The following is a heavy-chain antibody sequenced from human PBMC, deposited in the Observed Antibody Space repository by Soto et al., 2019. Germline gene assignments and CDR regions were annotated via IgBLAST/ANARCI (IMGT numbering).Heavy chain of an antibody. CDR2: ISGSGGST. Sequence: GGSLRLSCAASGFTFSSYAMSWVRQAPGKGLEWVSAISGSGGSTYYADSVKGRFTISRDNSKNTLYLQMNSLRAEDTAVYYCAKGGPYYYDSSGYYCDYWGQGTRVTVSS. D-gene: IGHD3-22*01. CDR3: AKGGPYYYDSSGYYCDY. CDR1: GFTFSSYA. V-gene: IGHV3-23*01. J-gene: IGHJ4*02.